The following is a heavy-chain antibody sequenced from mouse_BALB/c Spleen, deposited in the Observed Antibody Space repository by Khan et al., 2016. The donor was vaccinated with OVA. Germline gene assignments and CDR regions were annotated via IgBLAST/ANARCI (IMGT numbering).Heavy chain of an antibody. CDR1: GYSITSGYG. J-gene: IGHJ4*01. V-gene: IGHV3-2*02. CDR2: ISYSGST. CDR3: ARDGSRYNYAMDY. Sequence: EVQLVESGPGLVKPSQSLSLTCTVTGYSITSGYGWNWIRQFPGNKLEWMGYISYSGSTNYNPSLKSRISITRDTSKNQFFLQLNSVTTEDTATYYCARDGSRYNYAMDYWGQGTAVTVSS. D-gene: IGHD2-3*01.